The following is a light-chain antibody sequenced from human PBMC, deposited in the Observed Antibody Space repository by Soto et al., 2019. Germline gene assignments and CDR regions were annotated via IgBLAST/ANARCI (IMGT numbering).Light chain of an antibody. CDR1: STDVGRYNY. CDR3: TSYTSDSTYV. Sequence: LSQPASVSGSPGQSITISCTGTSTDVGRYNYVSWYQQHPGKAPKLMVYDVSNRPSWVSNRFSGSKSGITASLTISGLQAEDEADYYCTSYTSDSTYVFGTGTKVTVL. V-gene: IGLV2-14*01. J-gene: IGLJ1*01. CDR2: DVS.